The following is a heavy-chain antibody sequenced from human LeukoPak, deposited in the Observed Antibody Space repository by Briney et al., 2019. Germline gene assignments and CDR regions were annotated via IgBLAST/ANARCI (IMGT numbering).Heavy chain of an antibody. V-gene: IGHV4-34*01. CDR1: GGSFSGYY. CDR3: ARVSGGTYYYDSSGYQFDY. Sequence: SETLSLTCAVYGGSFSGYYWSWIRQPPGKGLEWIGGINHSGSTNYNPSLKSRVTISVDTSKNQFSLKLSSVTAADTAVYYCARVSGGTYYYDSSGYQFDYWGQGTLVTVSS. J-gene: IGHJ4*02. CDR2: INHSGST. D-gene: IGHD3-22*01.